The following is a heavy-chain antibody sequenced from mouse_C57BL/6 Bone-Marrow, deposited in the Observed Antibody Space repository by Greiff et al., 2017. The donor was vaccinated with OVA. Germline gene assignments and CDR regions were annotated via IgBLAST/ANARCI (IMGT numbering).Heavy chain of an antibody. Sequence: EVKVEESGGGLVQPGGSLKLSCAASGFTFSDYGMAWVRQAPRKGPEWVAFISNLAYSIYYADTVTGRFTISRENAKNTLYLEMSSLRSEDTAMYYCARQGNSAWFAYWGQGTLVTVSA. J-gene: IGHJ3*01. CDR1: GFTFSDYG. CDR3: ARQGNSAWFAY. V-gene: IGHV5-15*04. CDR2: ISNLAYSI. D-gene: IGHD2-1*01.